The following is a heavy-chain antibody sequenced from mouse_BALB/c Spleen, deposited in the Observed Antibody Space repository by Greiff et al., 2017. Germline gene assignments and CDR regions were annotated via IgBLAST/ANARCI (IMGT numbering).Heavy chain of an antibody. CDR3: ARGGIYYGSSYYWYFDV. Sequence: VQRVESGPELVKPGASVKISCKASGYSFTSYYIHWVKQRPGQGLEWIGWIFPGSGKTKYNEKFKGKATLTADTSSSTAYMQLSSLTSEDSAVYFFARGGIYYGSSYYWYFDVWGAGTTVTVSS. J-gene: IGHJ1*01. D-gene: IGHD1-1*01. CDR2: IFPGSGKT. CDR1: GYSFTSYY. V-gene: IGHV1-66*01.